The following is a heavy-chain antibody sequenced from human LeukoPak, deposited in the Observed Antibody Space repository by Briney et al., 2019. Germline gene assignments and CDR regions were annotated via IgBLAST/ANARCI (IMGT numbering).Heavy chain of an antibody. Sequence: GGSLRLSCSASGFTFSNYWMTWVRQAPGKGLEWVASIKYDGSERFYVDSVKGRFTISRASAKRSLSLQMSRLRAGDRAVYYCAKDGRFCSGGTCSSYYYYYMDVWGKGTTVTVSS. CDR1: GFTFSNYW. J-gene: IGHJ6*03. V-gene: IGHV3-7*01. CDR3: AKDGRFCSGGTCSSYYYYYMDV. CDR2: IKYDGSER. D-gene: IGHD2-15*01.